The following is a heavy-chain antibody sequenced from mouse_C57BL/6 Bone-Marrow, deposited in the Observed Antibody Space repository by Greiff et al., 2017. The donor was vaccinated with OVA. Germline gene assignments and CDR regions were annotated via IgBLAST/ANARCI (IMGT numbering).Heavy chain of an antibody. Sequence: VQVVESGAELAKPGASVKLSCKASGYTFTSYWMHWVKQRPGQGLEWIGYINPSSGYTKYNQKFKDKATLTADKSSSTAYMQLSSLTYEDSAVYYCARSYGSSYYAMDYWGQGTSVTVSS. V-gene: IGHV1-7*01. J-gene: IGHJ4*01. CDR3: ARSYGSSYYAMDY. D-gene: IGHD1-1*01. CDR2: INPSSGYT. CDR1: GYTFTSYW.